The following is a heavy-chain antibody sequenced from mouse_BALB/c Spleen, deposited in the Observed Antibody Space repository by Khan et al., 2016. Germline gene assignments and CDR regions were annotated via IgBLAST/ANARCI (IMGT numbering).Heavy chain of an antibody. CDR2: IIYSGST. J-gene: IGHJ4*01. D-gene: IGHD2-3*01. CDR1: GYSITSDYA. CDR3: ASDVPNYAMDY. Sequence: EVQLQESGPGLMKPSQSLSLTCTVTGYSITSDYAWNWIRQFPGNKLEWMGYIIYSGSTTYTPSLKSRIPITRDTSKNQFFLQLNSVTIDDTATYYCASDVPNYAMDYWSQGTSVTVSS. V-gene: IGHV3-2*02.